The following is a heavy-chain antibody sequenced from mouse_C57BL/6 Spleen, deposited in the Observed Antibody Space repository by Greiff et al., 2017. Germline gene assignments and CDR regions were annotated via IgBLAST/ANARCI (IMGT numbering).Heavy chain of an antibody. D-gene: IGHD2-3*01. J-gene: IGHJ2*01. CDR3: ARGVGDGYLYDFDY. CDR1: GYSFTGYF. V-gene: IGHV1-20*01. CDR2: INPYNGDT. Sequence: EVQLQESGPELVKPGDSVKISCKASGYSFTGYFMNWVMQSHGKSLEWIGRINPYNGDTFYNQKFKGKATLTVDKSSSTAHMELRSLTSEDSAVYYCARGVGDGYLYDFDYWSQGTTLPVSS.